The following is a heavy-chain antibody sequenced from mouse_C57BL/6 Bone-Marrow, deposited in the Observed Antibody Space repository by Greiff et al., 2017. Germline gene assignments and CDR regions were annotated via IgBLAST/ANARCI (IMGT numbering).Heavy chain of an antibody. V-gene: IGHV10-1*01. Sequence: EVQRVESGGGLVQPKGSLKLSCAASGFSFNTYAMNWVRQAPGKGLEWVARIRRKSNNYATYYADSVKDRFTISRDDSESMLYLRRKTLEAEDTSMYYSVGGGYYVHYAMAYWGQGTSVTVSA. CDR1: GFSFNTYA. D-gene: IGHD2-3*01. CDR3: VGGGYYVHYAMAY. J-gene: IGHJ4*01. CDR2: IRRKSNNYAT.